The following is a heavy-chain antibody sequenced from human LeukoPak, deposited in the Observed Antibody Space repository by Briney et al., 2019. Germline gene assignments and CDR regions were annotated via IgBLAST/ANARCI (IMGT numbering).Heavy chain of an antibody. D-gene: IGHD3-10*01. V-gene: IGHV4-4*02. J-gene: IGHJ5*02. CDR3: ARVGFGDLSWFDR. CDR1: GGSISSSNW. CDR2: IYHSGST. Sequence: PSETLSLTCAVSGGSISSSNWWSWVRPPPGKGLEWIGEIYHSGSTNYNPSLKSRVTISVDKSKNQFSLKLSSVTAADTAVYYCARVGFGDLSWFDRWGQGTLVTVSS.